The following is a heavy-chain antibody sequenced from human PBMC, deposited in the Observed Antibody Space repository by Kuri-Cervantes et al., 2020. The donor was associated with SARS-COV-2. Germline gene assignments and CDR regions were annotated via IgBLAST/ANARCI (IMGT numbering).Heavy chain of an antibody. D-gene: IGHD6-13*01. V-gene: IGHV1-46*01. J-gene: IGHJ4*02. CDR2: INPSGGST. CDR3: ARGVSHIAAAGLYYFDY. CDR1: GYTFTSYY. Sequence: ASVKVSCKASGYTFTSYYMHWVRQAPGLGLEWMGIINPSGGSTSYAQKFQGRVTMTRDTSTSTVYMELSSLRSEDTAVYYCARGVSHIAAAGLYYFDYWGQGTLVTVSS.